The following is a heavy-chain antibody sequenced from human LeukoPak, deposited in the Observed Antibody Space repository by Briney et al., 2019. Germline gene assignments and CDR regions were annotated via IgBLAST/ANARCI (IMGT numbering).Heavy chain of an antibody. CDR3: ARDNAYMLDY. J-gene: IGHJ4*02. Sequence: GGALRLSCAASGFSFSSYWMNWVRQTPGKGVVWVAHINTDGRTTTYADSVKGRFTVSRDKAKNNLYLEMNRLRAEDTAVYDCARDNAYMLDYWGQGTQVTVSS. CDR1: GFSFSSYW. CDR2: INTDGRTT. V-gene: IGHV3-74*03. D-gene: IGHD5-24*01.